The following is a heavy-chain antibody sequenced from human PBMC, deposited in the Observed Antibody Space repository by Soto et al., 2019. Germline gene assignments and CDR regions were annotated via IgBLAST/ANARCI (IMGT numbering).Heavy chain of an antibody. D-gene: IGHD2-2*01. CDR1: GYTFTSHD. CDR3: ASDMSTM. J-gene: IGHJ4*02. CDR2: MNPNSGHT. V-gene: IGHV1-8*01. Sequence: QVQLVQSGAEVKKPGASVKVSCKASGYTFTSHDINWMRQATGQGLEWMGWMNPNSGHTNYAQKFQGRVTMTRDTPISTAYMELTNLRSEDTGIYYCASDMSTMWGQGTLVTVSS.